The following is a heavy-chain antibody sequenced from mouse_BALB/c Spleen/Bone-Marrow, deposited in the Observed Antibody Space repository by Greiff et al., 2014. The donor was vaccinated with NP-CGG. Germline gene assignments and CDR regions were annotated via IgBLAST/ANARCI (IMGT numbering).Heavy chain of an antibody. Sequence: DLVKPGASAKLSCKASGYTFTSYWISWIKQRPGQGLEWIGRIPPGSGTTYYNEMFKGKATLTVDTSSTTAYIQLSSLSSEDSAVYFCARGSYYYGSSSPWFAYWGQGTLVTVSA. CDR3: ARGSYYYGSSSPWFAY. D-gene: IGHD1-1*01. CDR1: GYTFTSYW. V-gene: IGHV1S41*01. J-gene: IGHJ3*01. CDR2: IPPGSGTT.